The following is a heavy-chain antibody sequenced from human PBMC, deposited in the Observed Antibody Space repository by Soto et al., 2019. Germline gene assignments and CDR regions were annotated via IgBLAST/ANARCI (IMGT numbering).Heavy chain of an antibody. D-gene: IGHD6-6*01. Sequence: GASVKVSCKASGGTFSSYAISWVRQAPGQGLEWMGGIIPIFGTANYAQKFQGRVTITADESTSTAYMELSSLRSEDTAVYYCATSILLAAQEAYFDYWGQGTLVTVSS. CDR2: IIPIFGTA. CDR3: ATSILLAAQEAYFDY. CDR1: GGTFSSYA. J-gene: IGHJ4*02. V-gene: IGHV1-69*13.